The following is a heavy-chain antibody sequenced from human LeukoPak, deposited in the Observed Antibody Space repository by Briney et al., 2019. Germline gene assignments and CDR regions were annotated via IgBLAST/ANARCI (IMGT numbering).Heavy chain of an antibody. CDR3: ARDLNVYYYDSSGCSDF. Sequence: ASVKVSCKASGYTFSNFGISWVRQAPGQGLEWMGWISINDGNRNYAQKFQGRVTMTTDTSTSTAYMGLWSLRSDDTAMYFCARDLNVYYYDSSGCSDFWGQGTLVTVSS. D-gene: IGHD3-22*01. CDR2: ISINDGNR. J-gene: IGHJ4*02. CDR1: GYTFSNFG. V-gene: IGHV1-18*01.